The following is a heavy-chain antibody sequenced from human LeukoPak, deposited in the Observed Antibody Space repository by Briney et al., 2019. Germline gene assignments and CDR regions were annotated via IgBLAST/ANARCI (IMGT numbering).Heavy chain of an antibody. V-gene: IGHV3-30*03. Sequence: GGSLRLSCAASGFTFSSYGMHWVRQAPGKGLEWVALISYDGSNEYYADSVRGRFTNSRDNSKFTLYMQMNSLRAEDTAVYYCARVRAGYCTSTSCYTGMDVWGQGTTVTVSS. CDR3: ARVRAGYCTSTSCYTGMDV. CDR2: ISYDGSNE. D-gene: IGHD2-2*01. CDR1: GFTFSSYG. J-gene: IGHJ6*02.